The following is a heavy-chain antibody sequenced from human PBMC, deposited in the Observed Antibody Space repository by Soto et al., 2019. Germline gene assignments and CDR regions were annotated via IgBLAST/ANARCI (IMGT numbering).Heavy chain of an antibody. CDR2: IKSKTDGGTT. J-gene: IGHJ4*02. V-gene: IGHV3-15*07. Sequence: PGGSLRLSCAASGFTFSSYAMHWVRQAPGKGPEWVGRIKSKTDGGTTDYAAPVKGRFTISRDDSENTLYLQMNSLKTEDTAVYYCSHGYYQYFNSWGQGTLVTVSS. D-gene: IGHD5-18*01. CDR3: SHGYYQYFNS. CDR1: GFTFSSYA.